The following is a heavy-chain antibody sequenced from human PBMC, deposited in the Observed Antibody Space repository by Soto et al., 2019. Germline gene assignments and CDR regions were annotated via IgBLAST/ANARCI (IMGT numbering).Heavy chain of an antibody. CDR2: IYYSGST. CDR1: GGSISSSSYY. V-gene: IGHV4-31*03. Sequence: SETLSLTCTVSGGSISSSSYYWGWIRQPPGKGLEWIGYIYYSGSTYYNPSLKSRVTISVDTSKNQFSLKLSSVTAADTAVYYCARDFTDSSGPTLGMGVWGQGTTVTVSS. J-gene: IGHJ6*02. D-gene: IGHD6-19*01. CDR3: ARDFTDSSGPTLGMGV.